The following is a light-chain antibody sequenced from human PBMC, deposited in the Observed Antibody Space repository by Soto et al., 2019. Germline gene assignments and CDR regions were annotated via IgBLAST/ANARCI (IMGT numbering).Light chain of an antibody. Sequence: DIQMTQSPPSLSASVGDRVTITCRASQTISDYLHWYQQKPGKAPTLLIYGSSSLQTGVPPRFSGSGSGTEFTLTISSLQPEDFGTYYCQQTYDSLVSFGGGTKVELK. CDR2: GSS. J-gene: IGKJ4*01. CDR3: QQTYDSLVS. CDR1: QTISDY. V-gene: IGKV1-39*01.